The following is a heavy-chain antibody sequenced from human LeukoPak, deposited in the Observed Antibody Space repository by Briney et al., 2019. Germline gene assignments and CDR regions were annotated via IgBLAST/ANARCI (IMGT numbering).Heavy chain of an antibody. CDR1: GGSINDFY. CDR3: ARLRSGSTPPPPHYYYGLDV. CDR2: IFYSGSA. Sequence: ASETLSLTCTVSGGSINDFYWTWIRQPPGKGLEWIGYIFYSGSANSNPSLGSRVTISVDTSKNQFSLKLSSVTAADTAAYYCARLRSGSTPPPPHYYYGLDVWGQGTTVTVSS. V-gene: IGHV4-59*01. D-gene: IGHD1-26*01. J-gene: IGHJ6*02.